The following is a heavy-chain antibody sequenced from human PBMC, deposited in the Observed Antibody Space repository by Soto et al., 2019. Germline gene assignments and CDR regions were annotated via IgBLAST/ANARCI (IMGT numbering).Heavy chain of an antibody. CDR3: ASGEIRIQLWLFQFDY. V-gene: IGHV1-69*01. J-gene: IGHJ4*02. CDR1: GGTFSSYA. CDR2: IIPIFGTA. D-gene: IGHD5-18*01. Sequence: QVQLVQSGAEVKKPGSSVKVSCKASGGTFSSYAISWVRQAPGQGLEWMGGIIPIFGTANYAQKFQGRVTITADESTSTAYMALSSLRSEDTAVYYCASGEIRIQLWLFQFDYWGQGTLVTVSS.